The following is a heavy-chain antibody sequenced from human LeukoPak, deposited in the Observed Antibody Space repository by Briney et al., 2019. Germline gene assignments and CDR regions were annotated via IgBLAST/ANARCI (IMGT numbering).Heavy chain of an antibody. CDR1: GFTFSSYE. D-gene: IGHD3-16*01. V-gene: IGHV3-48*03. CDR2: ISSSGSTI. Sequence: GGSLRLSCAASGFTFSSYEMIWVRQAPGKGLEWISYISSSGSTIFYADSVKGRFTISRDNAKKSLYLQMNSLRAEDTAVYYCARDWGYYYMDVWGKGTTVTISS. J-gene: IGHJ6*03. CDR3: ARDWGYYYMDV.